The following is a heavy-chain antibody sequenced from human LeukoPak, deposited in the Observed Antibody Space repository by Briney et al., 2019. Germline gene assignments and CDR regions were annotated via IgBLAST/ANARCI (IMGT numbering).Heavy chain of an antibody. Sequence: PGGSLRLSCAASGFTFTSYAMNWVRQAPGKGLEWVSAISGSGDSTYYADSVKGRFTISRDNSKNTLYLQMNSLGAEDTAVYYCVGYIQSHSSGWYDSGYWGQGTLVTVSS. D-gene: IGHD6-19*01. V-gene: IGHV3-23*01. J-gene: IGHJ4*02. CDR2: ISGSGDST. CDR1: GFTFTSYA. CDR3: VGYIQSHSSGWYDSGY.